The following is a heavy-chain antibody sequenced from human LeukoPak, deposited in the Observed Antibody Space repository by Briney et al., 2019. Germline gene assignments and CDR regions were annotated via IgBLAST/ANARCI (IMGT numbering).Heavy chain of an antibody. CDR1: GYTFTTYA. Sequence: ASAKVSCKASGYTFTTYAMHWVRQAPGQGLEWMGWINAGNGNTKYSQKFQARVTITRDTSASTAYMELSSLRSEDTAVYYCARDPIGSRWPYYFDYWGQGTLVTVSS. CDR2: INAGNGNT. V-gene: IGHV1-3*01. J-gene: IGHJ4*02. D-gene: IGHD6-13*01. CDR3: ARDPIGSRWPYYFDY.